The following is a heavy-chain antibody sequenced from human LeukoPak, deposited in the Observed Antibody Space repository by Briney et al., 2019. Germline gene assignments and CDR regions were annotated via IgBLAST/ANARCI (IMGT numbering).Heavy chain of an antibody. CDR2: ISGSGGST. D-gene: IGHD1-26*01. Sequence: GGSLRLSCAASGFTFSSYAMSWVRQAPGKGLEWVSAISGSGGSTYYADSVKGRFTISRDNAKNTLYLQMNSLRAEDTAVYYCARVRGSYAEFDYWGQGTLVTVSS. V-gene: IGHV3-23*01. J-gene: IGHJ4*02. CDR3: ARVRGSYAEFDY. CDR1: GFTFSSYA.